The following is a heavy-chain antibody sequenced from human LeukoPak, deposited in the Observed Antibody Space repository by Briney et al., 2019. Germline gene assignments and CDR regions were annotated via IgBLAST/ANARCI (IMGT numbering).Heavy chain of an antibody. CDR2: IYQSGST. D-gene: IGHD1-26*01. CDR1: GYSISSGYY. V-gene: IGHV4-38-2*02. CDR3: ARRAPRWSDVGAGGYYYYGMDV. J-gene: IGHJ6*02. Sequence: SETLSLTCSVSGYSISSGYYWGWIRPPPGKGLEWIGSIYQSGSTSYNSSLKSRVTISVDTSKNQCSLKLSSVTAADTAVYYCARRAPRWSDVGAGGYYYYGMDVWGQGTTVTVSS.